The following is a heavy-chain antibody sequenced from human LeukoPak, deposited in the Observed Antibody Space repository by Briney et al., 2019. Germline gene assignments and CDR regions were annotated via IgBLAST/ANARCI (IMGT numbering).Heavy chain of an antibody. CDR2: INPNSGGT. D-gene: IGHD6-13*01. Sequence: ASVKVSCKASGYTFTGYYMHWVRQAPGQGLVWMGWINPNSGGTNYAQKFQGRVTMTRDTSISTAYMELSRLRSEDTAVYYCARGDGSSSPGSGYMDVWGKGTTVTVSS. CDR1: GYTFTGYY. V-gene: IGHV1-2*02. CDR3: ARGDGSSSPGSGYMDV. J-gene: IGHJ6*03.